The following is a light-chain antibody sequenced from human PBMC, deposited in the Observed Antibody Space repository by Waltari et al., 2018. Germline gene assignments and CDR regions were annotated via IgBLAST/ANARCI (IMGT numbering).Light chain of an antibody. CDR3: QQYDNWPPYT. J-gene: IGKJ2*01. Sequence: EVVLTQSPASLSVSPGERATLSCRASQGVSSTLAWYQQKHGQAPRLLIYGASTRVTGIPARCSGSGSGTECTLTISTLQSDDFAVYYCQQYDNWPPYTFGQGTNLKIK. CDR1: QGVSST. V-gene: IGKV3-15*01. CDR2: GAS.